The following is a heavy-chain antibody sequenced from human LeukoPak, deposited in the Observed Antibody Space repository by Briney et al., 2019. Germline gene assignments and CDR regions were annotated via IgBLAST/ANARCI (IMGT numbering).Heavy chain of an antibody. CDR3: ATSPKFGVVSD. V-gene: IGHV4-59*01. J-gene: IGHJ4*02. CDR2: IYYSGST. D-gene: IGHD3-3*01. CDR1: GGSMSSNY. Sequence: SETLSLTCIVSGGSMSSNYWNWIRQPPGKGLEWIGNIYYSGSTYYNPSLMSRVTISVDRSRNQFSLNLTSSTAADTAVYYCATSPKFGVVSDWGQGTLVTVSS.